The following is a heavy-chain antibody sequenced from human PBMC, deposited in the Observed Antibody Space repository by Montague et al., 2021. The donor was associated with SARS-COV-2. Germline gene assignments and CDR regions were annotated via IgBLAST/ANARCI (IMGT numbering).Heavy chain of an antibody. V-gene: IGHV4-39*01. CDR3: ARHVDPCGGSCRNWYFDL. CDR2: IYYGGST. J-gene: IGHJ2*01. CDR1: GGSISNILFY. Sequence: SETLSFTCTVSGGSISNILFYWGWIRQSPGKGLGWIGNIYYGGSTYYNPSLKSRVTISVDTSKNQFSLNLISVTAADTATYYCARHVDPCGGSCRNWYFDLWGRGTLVTVSS. D-gene: IGHD2-15*01.